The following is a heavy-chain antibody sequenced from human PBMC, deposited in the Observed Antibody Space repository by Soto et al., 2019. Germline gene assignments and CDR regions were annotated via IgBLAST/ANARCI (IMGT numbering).Heavy chain of an antibody. Sequence: PGGSLRLSCAASGFTFSSYGMHWVRQAPGKGLEWVAVISYDGSNKYYADSVKGRFTISRDNSKNTLYLQMNSLRAEDTAVYYCAAVDTARSTLDYWGQGTLVTV. CDR3: AAVDTARSTLDY. CDR2: ISYDGSNK. V-gene: IGHV3-30*03. CDR1: GFTFSSYG. J-gene: IGHJ4*02. D-gene: IGHD5-18*01.